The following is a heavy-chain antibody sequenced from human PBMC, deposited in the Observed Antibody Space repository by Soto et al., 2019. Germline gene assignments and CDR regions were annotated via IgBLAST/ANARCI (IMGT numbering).Heavy chain of an antibody. V-gene: IGHV1-2*02. Sequence: ASVKVSCKASGYTFSGYYMHWVRQAPGQGLERMGWINPNSGGTNYAQKFQGRVTMTRDTSISTAYMELSRLRSDDTAVYYCARGGGAAGTPGTVRFAFDIWGQGTMVTVSS. CDR1: GYTFSGYY. CDR2: INPNSGGT. CDR3: ARGGGAAGTPGTVRFAFDI. D-gene: IGHD6-13*01. J-gene: IGHJ3*02.